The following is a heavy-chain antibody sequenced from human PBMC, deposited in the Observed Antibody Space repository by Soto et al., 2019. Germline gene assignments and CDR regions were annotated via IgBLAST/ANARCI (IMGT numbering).Heavy chain of an antibody. CDR2: IYYSGST. V-gene: IGHV4-31*03. D-gene: IGHD4-17*01. CDR3: ARVGPTVDLYYYYGMDV. J-gene: IGHJ6*02. Sequence: PSETLSLTCTVSGGSISSGGYYWSWIRQHPGKGLEWIGYIYYSGSTYYNPSLKSRVTISVDTSKNQFSLKLSSVTAADTAVYYCARVGPTVDLYYYYGMDVWGQGTTVTVSS. CDR1: GGSISSGGYY.